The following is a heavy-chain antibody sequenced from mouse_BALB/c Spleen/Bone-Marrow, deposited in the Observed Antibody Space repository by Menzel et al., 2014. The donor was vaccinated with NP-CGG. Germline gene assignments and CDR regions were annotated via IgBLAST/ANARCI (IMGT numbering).Heavy chain of an antibody. CDR1: GFTFSSYT. CDR3: ARLELGGWFFDV. CDR2: ISHGGISA. D-gene: IGHD4-1*01. V-gene: IGHV5-12-2*01. J-gene: IGHJ1*01. Sequence: DVKLVESGGGLVQPGGSLKLSCAASGFTFSSYTLSWVRQTPEKRLEWVAYISHGGISAYYADTVKGRFTISRDNAKNTLYLQMSSLKSEDTAIYHCARLELGGWFFDVWGAGTTVTVSS.